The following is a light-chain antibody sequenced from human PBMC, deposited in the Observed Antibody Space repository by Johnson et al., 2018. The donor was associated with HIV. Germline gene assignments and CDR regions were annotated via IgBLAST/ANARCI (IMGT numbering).Light chain of an antibody. CDR2: EDY. V-gene: IGLV1-51*01. J-gene: IGLJ1*01. CDR1: SSNIVNNY. CDR3: GTWDSSLRAGHV. Sequence: SVLTQPPSMSAAPGPRVTISSSGSSSNIVNNYVSCYHQVPGAAPTLLLYEDYKQPSWIPDRFSCSTSGPSSTPRITRLQPGDEADYYCGTWDSSLRAGHVFGTGTKVTVL.